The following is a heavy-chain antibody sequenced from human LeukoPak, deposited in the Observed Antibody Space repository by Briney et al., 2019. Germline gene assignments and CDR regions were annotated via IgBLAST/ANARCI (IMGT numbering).Heavy chain of an antibody. V-gene: IGHV4-59*01. Sequence: SETLSLTCTVSGGSISSYYWSWIRQPPGKGLEWIGYIYYSGSTNYNPSLKSRVTISVDTSKNQVSLKLSSVTAADTAVYYCARDREAAAGRWFDPWGQGTLVTVSS. CDR1: GGSISSYY. D-gene: IGHD6-25*01. CDR3: ARDREAAAGRWFDP. J-gene: IGHJ5*02. CDR2: IYYSGST.